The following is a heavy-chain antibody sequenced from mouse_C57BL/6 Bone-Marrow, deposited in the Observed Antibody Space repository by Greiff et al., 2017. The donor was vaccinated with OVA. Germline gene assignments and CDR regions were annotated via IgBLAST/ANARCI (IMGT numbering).Heavy chain of an antibody. CDR2: IYPGSGNI. Sequence: VKLMESGAELVRPGASVKLSCKASGYTFTDYYISWVKQRPGQGLEWIARIYPGSGNIYYNEKFKGKATLTAEKSSSTAYMQLSSLTSYDSAVYFGARSERLRDYFDYWGQGTTLTVSS. D-gene: IGHD2-2*01. J-gene: IGHJ2*01. CDR3: ARSERLRDYFDY. CDR1: GYTFTDYY. V-gene: IGHV1-76*01.